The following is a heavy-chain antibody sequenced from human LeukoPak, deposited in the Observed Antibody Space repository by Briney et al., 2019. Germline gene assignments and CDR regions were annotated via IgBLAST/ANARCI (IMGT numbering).Heavy chain of an antibody. J-gene: IGHJ4*02. V-gene: IGHV3-33*08. CDR1: GFNFRDYW. CDR3: ARDYRGSGYFDY. D-gene: IGHD1-26*01. CDR2: IWYDGSNK. Sequence: SGGSLRLSCVAFGFNFRDYWMAWVRQAPGKGLEWVAVIWYDGSNKYYADSVKGRFTISRDNSKNTLYLQMNSLRAEDTAVYYCARDYRGSGYFDYWGQGTLVTVSS.